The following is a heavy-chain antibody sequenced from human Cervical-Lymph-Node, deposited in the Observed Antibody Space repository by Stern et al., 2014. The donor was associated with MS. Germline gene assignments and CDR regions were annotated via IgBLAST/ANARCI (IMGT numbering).Heavy chain of an antibody. CDR2: IDWDDDK. V-gene: IGHV2-70*04. Sequence: ESGPALVKPTQTLTLTCTFSGFSLSTSGMRVNWIRQPPGKALEWLARIDWDDDKFYSTSLKTRLTISKDTSKNQVVLTMTNMDPVDTATYYCARTTYCSGGSCYPDYWGQGTLVTFSP. D-gene: IGHD2-15*01. CDR1: GFSLSTSGMR. CDR3: ARTTYCSGGSCYPDY. J-gene: IGHJ4*02.